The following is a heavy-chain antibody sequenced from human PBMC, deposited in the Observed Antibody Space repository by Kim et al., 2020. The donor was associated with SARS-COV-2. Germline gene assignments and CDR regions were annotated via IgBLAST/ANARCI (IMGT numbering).Heavy chain of an antibody. J-gene: IGHJ6*02. CDR1: GGSISSHY. CDR3: ARFTVLGSYYYGMDV. CDR2: IYDSGST. V-gene: IGHV4-59*11. Sequence: SETLSLTCTVSGGSISSHYWNWIRQPPGKGLEWIGYIYDSGSTKYNSFLESRVTISLDTSKNQFSLKLSSVTAADTAVYYCARFTVLGSYYYGMDVWGQGTTVTVSS. D-gene: IGHD3-16*01.